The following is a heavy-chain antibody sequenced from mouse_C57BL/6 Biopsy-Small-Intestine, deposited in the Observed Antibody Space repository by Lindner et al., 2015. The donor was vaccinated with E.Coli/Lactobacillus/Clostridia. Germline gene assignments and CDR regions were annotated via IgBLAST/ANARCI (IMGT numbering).Heavy chain of an antibody. CDR3: ARRALDGYYLDY. CDR1: GFTFSDYG. D-gene: IGHD2-3*01. Sequence: VQLQESGGGLVKPGGSLKLSCAASGFTFSDYGMRWVRQAPEKGLEWVAYISSGSSTIYYADTVKGRFTISRDNAKNTLFLQMTSLRSEDTAMYYCARRALDGYYLDYWGQGTTLTVSS. CDR2: ISSGSSTI. V-gene: IGHV5-17*01. J-gene: IGHJ2*01.